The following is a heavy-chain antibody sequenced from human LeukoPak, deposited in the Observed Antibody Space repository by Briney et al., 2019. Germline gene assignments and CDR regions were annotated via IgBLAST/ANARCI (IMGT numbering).Heavy chain of an antibody. CDR3: ASQQWLVRGRDY. V-gene: IGHV1-69*06. J-gene: IGHJ4*02. D-gene: IGHD6-19*01. Sequence: SVKVSCKASGGTFSSYAISWVRQAPGQGLEWVGGIIPIFGTANYAQKFQGRVTITADKSTSTAYMELSSLRSEDTAVYYCASQQWLVRGRDYWGQGTLVTVSS. CDR2: IIPIFGTA. CDR1: GGTFSSYA.